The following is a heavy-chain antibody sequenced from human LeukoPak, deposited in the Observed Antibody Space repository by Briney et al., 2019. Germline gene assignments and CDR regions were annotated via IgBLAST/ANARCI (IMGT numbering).Heavy chain of an antibody. Sequence: GGSLRLSCAASGFTFNNYWMHWVRQAPGKGLVWVSLINADGSSTSYADSVKGRFTISRDNAKNTLYLQMNSLRAEDTAVYYCARDKGYDVDYWGQGTLVTVSS. CDR2: INADGSST. CDR1: GFTFNNYW. V-gene: IGHV3-74*01. D-gene: IGHD5-12*01. J-gene: IGHJ4*02. CDR3: ARDKGYDVDY.